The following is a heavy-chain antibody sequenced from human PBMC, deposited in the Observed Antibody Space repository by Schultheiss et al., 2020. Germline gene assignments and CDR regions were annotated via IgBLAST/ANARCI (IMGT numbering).Heavy chain of an antibody. CDR1: GFTFSSYA. Sequence: GGSLRLSCAASGFTFSSYAMSWVRQAPGKGLEWVSTISGNGGSTFYADSVKGRFTISRDTSKNTMYLEMNSLETEDTAVYYCARDLEDYGDYAGYWGQGTLVTVSS. V-gene: IGHV3-23*01. CDR3: ARDLEDYGDYAGY. CDR2: ISGNGGST. D-gene: IGHD4-17*01. J-gene: IGHJ4*02.